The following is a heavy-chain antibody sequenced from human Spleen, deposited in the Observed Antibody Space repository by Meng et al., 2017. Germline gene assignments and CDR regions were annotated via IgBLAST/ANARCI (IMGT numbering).Heavy chain of an antibody. CDR2: INQDGSEK. Sequence: GESLKISCAASGFTFMTYWMSWVRQAPGKGLEWVANINQDGSEKFYVDSVKGRFTVSRDNAKNSLYLQMNSLRAEDTAVYYCARDPAASYYFDYWGQGTLVTVSS. CDR1: GFTFMTYW. V-gene: IGHV3-7*01. D-gene: IGHD6-25*01. J-gene: IGHJ4*02. CDR3: ARDPAASYYFDY.